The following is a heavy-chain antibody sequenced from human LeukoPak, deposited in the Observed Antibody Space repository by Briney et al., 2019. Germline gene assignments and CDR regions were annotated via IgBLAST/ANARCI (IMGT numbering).Heavy chain of an antibody. J-gene: IGHJ6*03. D-gene: IGHD3-10*01. Sequence: SETLSLTCAVSGASISSSNYYWGWVRQSPGKGLEWIGNIYSSGNTYYNASLKSRVTMYIDTSKNQFSLKLSSVTAADTAVYYCARHGMDYYGSGSYFSSYYYYMDVWGKGTTVTISS. CDR1: GASISSSNYY. CDR3: ARHGMDYYGSGSYFSSYYYYMDV. V-gene: IGHV4-39*01. CDR2: IYSSGNT.